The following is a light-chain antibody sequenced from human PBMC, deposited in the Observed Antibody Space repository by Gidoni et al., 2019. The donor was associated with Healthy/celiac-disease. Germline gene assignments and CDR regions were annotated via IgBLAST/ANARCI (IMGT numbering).Light chain of an antibody. V-gene: IGKV3-15*01. CDR3: QQYNNWPPGAA. CDR2: GAS. Sequence: EIVMTQSPATLSVSPGERATLSCSASQSVSSNLAWYQQKPGQAPRLLIYGASTRATGIPARFSGSESGTEFTLTISSLQSEDFAVYYCQQYNNWPPGAAFGPGTKVDIK. CDR1: QSVSSN. J-gene: IGKJ3*01.